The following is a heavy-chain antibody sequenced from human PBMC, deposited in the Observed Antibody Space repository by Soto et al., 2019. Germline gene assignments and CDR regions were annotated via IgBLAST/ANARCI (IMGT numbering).Heavy chain of an antibody. CDR2: ISAYNGNT. J-gene: IGHJ5*02. V-gene: IGHV1-18*01. CDR1: GYTFTSYV. Sequence: VQLVQSVAEVKKPGASVKVSCKASGYTFTSYVIRWVRQAPGQGREWRGWISAYNGNTHYSQKLQGRVTMTTDTSTSTDYMERRSLVSDDTAVYYCARHLKEVVQQLDQPKLRAHNWFEPWGQGTLVTVSS. CDR3: ARHLKEVVQQLDQPKLRAHNWFEP. D-gene: IGHD6-13*01.